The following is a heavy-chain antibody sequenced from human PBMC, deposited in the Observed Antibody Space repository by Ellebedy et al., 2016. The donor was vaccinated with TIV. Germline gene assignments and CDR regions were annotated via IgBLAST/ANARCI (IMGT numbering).Heavy chain of an antibody. Sequence: GGSLRLSCTTHGFTFGDAAMSWFRQAPGKGLEWVSVLYSGGSTYYADSVKGRFTVSRDNSKNTLYLQMNSLRAEDTAVYYCARDHLGGDYFDYWGQGTLVTVSS. CDR1: GFTFGDAA. J-gene: IGHJ4*02. CDR3: ARDHLGGDYFDY. V-gene: IGHV3-66*01. CDR2: LYSGGST. D-gene: IGHD3-16*01.